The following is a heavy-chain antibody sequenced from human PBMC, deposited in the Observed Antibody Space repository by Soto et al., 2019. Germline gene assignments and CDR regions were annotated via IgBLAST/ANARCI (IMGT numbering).Heavy chain of an antibody. CDR1: GYTFTGYY. J-gene: IGHJ4*02. CDR2: INPNSGGT. V-gene: IGHV1-2*04. Sequence: QVQLVQSGAEVKKPGASVKVSCKASGYTFTGYYMHWVRQAPGQGLEWMGWINPNSGGTNYAQKFQGWVTMTRDRSSSTAYMELSRLRSDDTAVYYCARGDIVVVTATPQEYYFDYWGQGTLVTVSS. D-gene: IGHD2-21*02. CDR3: ARGDIVVVTATPQEYYFDY.